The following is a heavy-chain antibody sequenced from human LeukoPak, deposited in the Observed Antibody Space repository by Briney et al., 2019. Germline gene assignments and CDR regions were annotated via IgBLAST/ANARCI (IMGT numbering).Heavy chain of an antibody. J-gene: IGHJ4*02. V-gene: IGHV3-20*04. CDR3: SREYLRYYDFWSGYTY. Sequence: PGGSLRLSCAASGFTFDDYGMSWVRQAPGKGLEWVSAINWNGGSTGYADSVKGRFTISRDNAKNSLYLQMNSLRAEDTALYYCSREYLRYYDFWSGYTYWGQGTLVTVSS. D-gene: IGHD3-3*01. CDR2: INWNGGST. CDR1: GFTFDDYG.